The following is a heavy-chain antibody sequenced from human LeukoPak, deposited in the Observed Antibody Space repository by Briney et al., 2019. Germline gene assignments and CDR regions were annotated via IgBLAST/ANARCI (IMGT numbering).Heavy chain of an antibody. J-gene: IGHJ4*02. Sequence: SVKVSCKASGGTFSSYAISWVRQAPGQGLEWMGGIIPIFGTANYAQKFQGRVTITADESTSTAYVELSSLRYEDTAVYYCARARNTGIVGATNDYWGQGTLVTVSS. CDR2: IIPIFGTA. CDR1: GGTFSSYA. V-gene: IGHV1-69*13. D-gene: IGHD1-26*01. CDR3: ARARNTGIVGATNDY.